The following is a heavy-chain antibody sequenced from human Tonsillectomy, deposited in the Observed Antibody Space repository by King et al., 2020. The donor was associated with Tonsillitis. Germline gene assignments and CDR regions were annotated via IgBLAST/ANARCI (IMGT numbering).Heavy chain of an antibody. CDR3: SSLGRGQLRLEPFDS. D-gene: IGHD1-1*01. J-gene: IGHJ4*02. V-gene: IGHV3-23*04. Sequence: VQLVESGGGLVQPGGSLRLSCAASGFTFSSYAMSWVRQAPGKGREWVSAISASGYSTYYADSVKGRFTISRDNSKKTIYLQMNSLRAEDTAVSYCSSLGRGQLRLEPFDSCAQGTPVTVSS. CDR1: GFTFSSYA. CDR2: ISASGYST.